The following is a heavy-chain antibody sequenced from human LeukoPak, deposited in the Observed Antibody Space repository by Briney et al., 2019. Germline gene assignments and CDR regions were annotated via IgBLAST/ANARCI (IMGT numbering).Heavy chain of an antibody. D-gene: IGHD6-19*01. CDR2: IYYSGST. CDR1: DGSISSYY. Sequence: SETLSLTCTVSDGSISSYYWSWIRQPPGKGLEWIGYIYYSGSTNYNPSLKSRVTISVDTSKNQFSLKLSSVTAADTAVYYCASTSIAVAGTSALFRDYWGQGTLVTVSS. V-gene: IGHV4-59*08. J-gene: IGHJ4*02. CDR3: ASTSIAVAGTSALFRDY.